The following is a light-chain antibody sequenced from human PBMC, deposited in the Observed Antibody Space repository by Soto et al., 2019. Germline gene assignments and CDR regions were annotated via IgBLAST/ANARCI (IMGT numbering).Light chain of an antibody. Sequence: DIQMTQSPPSLSASVGDRVTITCQASQVIRNRLNWYRQKPGKAPEVLIYDASNLATGVPSRFTGSGSDIDFTLSISSLQPEDIATYYCHPYDNPLRLTIGPGTKVNIQ. CDR3: HPYDNPLRLT. J-gene: IGKJ3*01. V-gene: IGKV1-33*01. CDR1: QVIRNR. CDR2: DAS.